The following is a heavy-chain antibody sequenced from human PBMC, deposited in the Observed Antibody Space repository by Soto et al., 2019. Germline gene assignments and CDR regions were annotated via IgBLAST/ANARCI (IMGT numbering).Heavy chain of an antibody. J-gene: IGHJ5*02. CDR3: AGDPIIVVVTGFDP. V-gene: IGHV4-39*01. Sequence: SETLSLTCTVSGGSISSSSYYWGWIRQPPGKGLEWIGSIYYSGSTYYNPSLKSRVTISVDTSKNQFSLKLSSVTAADTAVYYCAGDPIIVVVTGFDPWGQGTLVTVS. D-gene: IGHD2-21*02. CDR1: GGSISSSSYY. CDR2: IYYSGST.